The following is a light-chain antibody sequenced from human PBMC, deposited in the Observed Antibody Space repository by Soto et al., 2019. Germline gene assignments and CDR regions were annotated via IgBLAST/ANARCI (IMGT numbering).Light chain of an antibody. CDR1: QSASGY. CDR2: DAS. J-gene: IGKJ4*01. Sequence: EIVLTQSPATLSLSPGERATLSWRASQSASGYLAWYQQKPGQAPRLLIYDASKRATGIPARFSGSGSGTEFTLTISSLQSEDFAVYYCQQYDNWPLTFGGGTKVDIK. CDR3: QQYDNWPLT. V-gene: IGKV3-11*01.